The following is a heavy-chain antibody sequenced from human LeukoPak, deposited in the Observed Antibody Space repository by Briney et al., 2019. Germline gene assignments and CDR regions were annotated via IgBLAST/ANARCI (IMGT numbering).Heavy chain of an antibody. V-gene: IGHV1-2*02. J-gene: IGHJ4*02. Sequence: ASVKVSCKASGYTFIAYYMYWVRQAPGQGLEWMGWINPNSGGTNYAQKFQGRVTMTRDTSISTVYMELSRLRSDDTAVFYCARDSCSSTSCLSIDDYWGQGTLVTVSS. D-gene: IGHD2-2*01. CDR3: ARDSCSSTSCLSIDDY. CDR2: INPNSGGT. CDR1: GYTFIAYY.